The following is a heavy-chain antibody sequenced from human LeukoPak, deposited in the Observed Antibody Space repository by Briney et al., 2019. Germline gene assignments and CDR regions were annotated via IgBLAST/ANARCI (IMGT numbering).Heavy chain of an antibody. CDR1: GGSISSSSYY. D-gene: IGHD6-19*01. V-gene: IGHV4-39*07. CDR2: IYYSGST. Sequence: SETLSLTCTVSGGSISSSSYYWGWIRQPPGKGLEWIGSIYYSGSTYYNPSLKSRVTISVDTSKNQFSLKLSSVTAADTAVYYCARGDSSGWPGYYFDYWGQGTLVTVSS. J-gene: IGHJ4*02. CDR3: ARGDSSGWPGYYFDY.